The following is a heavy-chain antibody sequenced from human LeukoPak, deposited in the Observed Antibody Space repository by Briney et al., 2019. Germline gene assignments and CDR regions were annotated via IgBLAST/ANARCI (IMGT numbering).Heavy chain of an antibody. CDR3: ARYYDFWSGYYHGMDV. D-gene: IGHD3-3*01. V-gene: IGHV1-18*01. Sequence: ASVKVSCKASGYTFTSYGISWVRQAPGQGLEWMGWISAYNGNTNYAQKLQGRVTMTTDTSTSTAYVELRSLRSDDTAVYYCARYYDFWSGYYHGMDVWGQGTTVTVSS. CDR2: ISAYNGNT. CDR1: GYTFTSYG. J-gene: IGHJ6*02.